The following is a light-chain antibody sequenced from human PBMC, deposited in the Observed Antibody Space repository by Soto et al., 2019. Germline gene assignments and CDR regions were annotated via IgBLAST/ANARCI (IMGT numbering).Light chain of an antibody. CDR3: QQYHSDPIT. CDR2: WAS. J-gene: IGKJ1*01. Sequence: DIVMTQSPLSLPVTPGEPASISCRSSQSLLHSNGYNYLDWYLQKPGQPPKLIMYWASTRKSGVPDRFSGGGSGTDFTLTISSLQAEDVAVYYCQQYHSDPITFGQGTKVDIK. CDR1: QSLLHSNGYNY. V-gene: IGKV2-28*01.